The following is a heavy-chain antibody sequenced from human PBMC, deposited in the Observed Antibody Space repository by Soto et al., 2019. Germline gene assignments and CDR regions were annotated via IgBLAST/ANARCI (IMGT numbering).Heavy chain of an antibody. CDR1: GGSINNYY. D-gene: IGHD1-26*01. J-gene: IGHJ4*02. Sequence: SETLSLTCTVSGGSINNYYWSWIRQPPGKGLEWIGYIYYSGSTNYNPSLKSRVTISVDTSKNQFSLKLSSVTAADTAVYYCARRYGGNFDYWGQGTLVT. CDR3: ARRYGGNFDY. CDR2: IYYSGST. V-gene: IGHV4-59*01.